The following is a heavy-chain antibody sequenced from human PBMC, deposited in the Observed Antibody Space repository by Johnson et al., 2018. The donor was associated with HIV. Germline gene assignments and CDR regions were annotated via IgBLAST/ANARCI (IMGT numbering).Heavy chain of an antibody. CDR2: IRYDGSNE. Sequence: QVQVVESGGGVVRPGGSLRLSCAASGFTFSSYGMHWVRQAPGKGLEWVAFIRYDGSNEYYADSVKGRFTISRDSSKNTMYLQMNSLRAEDTAVYYCATEGYGSGTYGAFDIWGQGTKVTVSS. V-gene: IGHV3-30*02. J-gene: IGHJ3*02. CDR3: ATEGYGSGTYGAFDI. CDR1: GFTFSSYG. D-gene: IGHD3-10*01.